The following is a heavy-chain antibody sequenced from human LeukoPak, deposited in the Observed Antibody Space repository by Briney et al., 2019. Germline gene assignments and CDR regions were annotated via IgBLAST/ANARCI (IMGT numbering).Heavy chain of an antibody. CDR2: IIPIFGTA. V-gene: IGHV1-69*13. CDR1: GYTFTSYG. J-gene: IGHJ6*04. D-gene: IGHD3-10*01. Sequence: SVKVSCKGSGYTFTSYGISWVRQAPGEGLEWMGGIIPIFGTANYAQKFQGRVTITADESTSTAYMELSSLRSEDTAVYYCARGRGSGSYYMANYYYYYGMDVWGKGTTVTVSS. CDR3: ARGRGSGSYYMANYYYYYGMDV.